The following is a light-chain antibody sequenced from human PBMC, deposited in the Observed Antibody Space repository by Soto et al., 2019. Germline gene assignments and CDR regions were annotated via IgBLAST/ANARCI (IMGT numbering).Light chain of an antibody. CDR2: LGS. V-gene: IGKV2-28*01. Sequence: EIVMTQSPVSLPVTAGEPASISCTSSQSLLHSNGYTFLDWYVQKPGQSPQILIYLGSNRAIGVPERFSGSGSGTDFTLKISRVEAEDVGVYFCMQALQTPWTFGQGTKVDIK. CDR3: MQALQTPWT. CDR1: QSLLHSNGYTF. J-gene: IGKJ1*01.